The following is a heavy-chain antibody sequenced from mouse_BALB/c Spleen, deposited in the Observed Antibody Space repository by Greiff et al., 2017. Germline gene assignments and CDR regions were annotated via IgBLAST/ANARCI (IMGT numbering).Heavy chain of an antibody. D-gene: IGHD2-4*01. Sequence: VQLQQSGAELVRPGTSVKVSCKASGYAFTNYLIEWVKQRPGQGLEWIGVINPGSGGTNYNEKFKGKATLTADKSSSTAYMQLSSLTSDDSAVYFCARKDYDYSFAYWGQGTLVTVSA. CDR1: GYAFTNYL. CDR3: ARKDYDYSFAY. CDR2: INPGSGGT. V-gene: IGHV1-54*01. J-gene: IGHJ3*01.